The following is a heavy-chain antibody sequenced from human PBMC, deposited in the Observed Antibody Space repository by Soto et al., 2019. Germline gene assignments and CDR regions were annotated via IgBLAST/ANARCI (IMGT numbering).Heavy chain of an antibody. CDR3: ASLPTVTTNWLDY. CDR1: GFTFSSYS. V-gene: IGHV3-21*01. Sequence: GGSLRLSCAASGFTFSSYSMNWVRQAPGKGLEWVSSISSSSSYIYYADSVKGRFTISRDNAKNSLYLQMNSLRAEDTAVYYCASLPTVTTNWLDYWGQGTLVTVSS. CDR2: ISSSSSYI. D-gene: IGHD4-17*01. J-gene: IGHJ4*02.